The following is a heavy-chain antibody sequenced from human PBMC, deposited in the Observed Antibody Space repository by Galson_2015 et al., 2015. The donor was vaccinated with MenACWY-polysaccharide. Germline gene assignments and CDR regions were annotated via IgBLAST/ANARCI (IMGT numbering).Heavy chain of an antibody. CDR3: ARRSLGNWYFDL. D-gene: IGHD7-27*01. J-gene: IGHJ2*01. Sequence: SEPLSLTCSVSYGSINSSYWSWLRRPAGQGLEWIGRIHASGSTTYNPSFKSRVTMSVDMSKNQFSLSLTSVTAADTAVYYCARRSLGNWYFDLWGRGTLITVSS. V-gene: IGHV4-4*07. CDR1: YGSINSSY. CDR2: IHASGST.